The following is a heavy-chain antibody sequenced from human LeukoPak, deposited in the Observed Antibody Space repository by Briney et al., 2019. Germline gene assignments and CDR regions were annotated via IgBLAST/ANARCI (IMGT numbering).Heavy chain of an antibody. Sequence: SETLSLTCTVSGGSISSSSYYWGWIRQPPGKGLEWIGSIYYSGSTYYNPSLKSRVTISVDTSKNQFSLKLSSVTAADTAVYYCARLLKDCTNGVCQGWFDPWGQGTLVTVSS. D-gene: IGHD2-8*01. V-gene: IGHV4-39*01. J-gene: IGHJ5*02. CDR3: ARLLKDCTNGVCQGWFDP. CDR1: GGSISSSSYY. CDR2: IYYSGST.